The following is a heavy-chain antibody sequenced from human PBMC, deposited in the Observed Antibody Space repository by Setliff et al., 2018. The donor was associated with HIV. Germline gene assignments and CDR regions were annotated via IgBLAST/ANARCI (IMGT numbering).Heavy chain of an antibody. CDR2: ISSDSRTT. CDR1: GFSLSTYS. V-gene: IGHV3-48*01. J-gene: IGHJ6*02. Sequence: GGSLRLSCIASGFSLSTYSMNWVRQAPGKGLEWISYISSDSRTTYYADSVKGRFTISRDNAKRSLYLQMNRLKTDDTAVYYCARGVRGVVNGMDVWGQGTTVTVSS. D-gene: IGHD3-10*01. CDR3: ARGVRGVVNGMDV.